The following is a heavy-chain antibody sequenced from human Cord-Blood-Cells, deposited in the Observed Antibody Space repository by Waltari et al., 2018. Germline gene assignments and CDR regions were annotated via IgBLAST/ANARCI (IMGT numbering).Heavy chain of an antibody. D-gene: IGHD6-13*01. Sequence: EVQLVESGGGLVKPGGSLRLSCAASGFTFSNAWMSWVRQAPGKGLEWVGRIKSKTDGGTTDYAAPVKGRFTISRDDSKNTLYLQMNSLKTEDTAVYYCTTDLSSWYDNDAFDIWGQGTMVTVSS. V-gene: IGHV3-15*01. CDR3: TTDLSSWYDNDAFDI. CDR1: GFTFSNAW. CDR2: IKSKTDGGTT. J-gene: IGHJ3*02.